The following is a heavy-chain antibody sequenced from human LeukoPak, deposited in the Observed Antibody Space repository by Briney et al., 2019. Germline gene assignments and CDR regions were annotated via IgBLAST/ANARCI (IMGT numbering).Heavy chain of an antibody. Sequence: PGGSLRLSCAASGFVFSNYWMHWVRQAPGKGLEWVSSISVGSDYLYHADSVKGRFTVSRDNSKSTLYLQMHSLRAEDTAVYYCARIAVSGLWYFDLWGRGTLVTVSS. D-gene: IGHD6-19*01. CDR3: ARIAVSGLWYFDL. V-gene: IGHV3-21*04. J-gene: IGHJ2*01. CDR1: GFVFSNYW. CDR2: ISVGSDYL.